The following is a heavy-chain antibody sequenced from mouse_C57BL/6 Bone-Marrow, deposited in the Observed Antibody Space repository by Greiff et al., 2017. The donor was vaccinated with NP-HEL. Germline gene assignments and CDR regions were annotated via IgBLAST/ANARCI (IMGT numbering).Heavy chain of an antibody. J-gene: IGHJ2*02. CDR3: ARMVDLDY. V-gene: IGHV1-58*01. CDR2: IYPGNGYT. D-gene: IGHD2-2*01. CDR1: GYTFTSYG. Sequence: VQLQQSGAELVRPGSSVKLSCKTSGYTFTSYGINWVKQRPGQGLEWIGYIYPGNGYTKYNEKFKGKATLTSDKSSSTAYMQLSSLTSEDSAFCFSARMVDLDYWGQGTSLTVSS.